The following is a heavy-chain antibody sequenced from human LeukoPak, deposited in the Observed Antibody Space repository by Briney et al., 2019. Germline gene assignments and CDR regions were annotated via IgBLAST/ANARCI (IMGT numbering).Heavy chain of an antibody. J-gene: IGHJ4*02. V-gene: IGHV3-30*04. CDR2: ISYDGTNK. CDR1: GFTFSSYA. Sequence: PGGSLRLSCAASGFTFSSYAMHWVRQAPGKGLEWVAVISYDGTNKYCADSVKGRFTISRDSSKNTLYLQMNSLRAENTAVYYCARGGSGSYADHFDYWGQGTLVTVSS. CDR3: ARGGSGSYADHFDY. D-gene: IGHD1-26*01.